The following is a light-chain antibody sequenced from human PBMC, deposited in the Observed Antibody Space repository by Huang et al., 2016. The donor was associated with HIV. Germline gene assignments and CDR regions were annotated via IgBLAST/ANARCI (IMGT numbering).Light chain of an antibody. CDR1: QSVSSSY. CDR3: QQYGSSPYT. CDR2: GAS. J-gene: IGKJ2*01. Sequence: EIVLTQSPGTLSLSPGERATLSCRASQSVSSSYLAWYQQKPGQAPSLLIYGASNRATGIPDRFSGSGSGTDFALTINRLEPEDSAVYFCQQYGSSPYTFGQGTKLEIK. V-gene: IGKV3-20*01.